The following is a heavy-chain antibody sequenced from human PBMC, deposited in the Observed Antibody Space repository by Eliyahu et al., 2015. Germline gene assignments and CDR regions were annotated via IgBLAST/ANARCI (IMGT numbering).Heavy chain of an antibody. J-gene: IGHJ4*02. V-gene: IGHV1-69*06. D-gene: IGHD4-17*01. Sequence: QGQLVXSGPXVKKPGXXVKISCKXSGGTFSNYAFSWVRQAPGQGLEWMGDIIPSFGAAHHAQKYQGRLTITAEKSTGAVFMELTNLGSDDTAVYYCARGAIHYGGFWGQGTLVTVSS. CDR3: ARGAIHYGGF. CDR2: IIPSFGAA. CDR1: GGTFSNYA.